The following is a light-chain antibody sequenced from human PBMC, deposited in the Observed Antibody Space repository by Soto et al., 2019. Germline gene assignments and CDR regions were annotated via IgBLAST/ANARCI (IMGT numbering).Light chain of an antibody. J-gene: IGLJ2*01. V-gene: IGLV2-8*01. CDR3: SLYVGSNNVV. Sequence: QSVLTQPPSASGSPGQSVTISCTGTSSDVGGYNYVSWYQQHPGKAPKLMIYEVSKRPSGVPDRFSGSKSGNTASLTVSGLQAEDEADYYCSLYVGSNNVVFGGGTKVTVL. CDR1: SSDVGGYNY. CDR2: EVS.